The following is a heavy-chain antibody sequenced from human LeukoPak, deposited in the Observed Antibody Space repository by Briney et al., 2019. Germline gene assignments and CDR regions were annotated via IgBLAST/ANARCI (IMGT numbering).Heavy chain of an antibody. Sequence: ASVKVSCKVSGYTLTELSMHWVRQAPGKGLEWVGGFDPEDGETIYAQKFQGRVTMTEDTSTDTAYMELSSLRSEDTAVYYCATAEAAAEGMDVWGQGTTVTVSS. CDR1: GYTLTELS. CDR3: ATAEAAAEGMDV. CDR2: FDPEDGET. D-gene: IGHD6-25*01. V-gene: IGHV1-24*01. J-gene: IGHJ6*02.